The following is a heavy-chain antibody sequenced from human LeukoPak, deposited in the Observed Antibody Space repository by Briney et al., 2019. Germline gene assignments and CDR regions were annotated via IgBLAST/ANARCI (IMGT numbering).Heavy chain of an antibody. V-gene: IGHV1-69*13. D-gene: IGHD1-26*01. CDR3: ASGPGTPKGIDY. Sequence: GASVKVSCKASGSTFSSYAISWVRQAPGQGLEWTGGIIPIFGTANYAQKFQGRVTITADESTSTAYMELSSLRSEDTAVYYCASGPGTPKGIDYWGQGTLVTVSS. J-gene: IGHJ4*02. CDR1: GSTFSSYA. CDR2: IIPIFGTA.